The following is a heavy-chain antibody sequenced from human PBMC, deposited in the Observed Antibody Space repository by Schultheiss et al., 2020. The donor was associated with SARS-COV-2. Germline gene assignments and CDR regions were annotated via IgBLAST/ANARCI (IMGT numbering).Heavy chain of an antibody. CDR1: GFTFSGSA. Sequence: GGSLRLSCAASGFTFSGSAMHWVRQASGKGLEWVGRIRSKANSYATAYAASVKGRFTISRDDSKNTAYLQMNSLRAEDTAVYYCAKDQQWLLIGWFDPWGQGTLVTVSS. CDR2: IRSKANSYAT. J-gene: IGHJ5*02. V-gene: IGHV3-73*01. D-gene: IGHD6-19*01. CDR3: AKDQQWLLIGWFDP.